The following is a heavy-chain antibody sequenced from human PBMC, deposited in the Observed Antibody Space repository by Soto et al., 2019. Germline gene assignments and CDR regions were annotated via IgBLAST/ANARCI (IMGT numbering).Heavy chain of an antibody. J-gene: IGHJ6*01. D-gene: IGHD3-10*01. V-gene: IGHV1-3*01. Sequence: QVHLVQSGAEVKKPGASVKVSCKASGYSFSTYAMNWVRQAPGQGLEWMGWIHGDNGNTKYSQKFQGRVNNTQDPSRGTFTTYMEPRQLRSEEPGVLFLARGPGEAQLTPELDMDGWGEGNKVPGPS. CDR3: ARGPGEAQLTPELDMDG. CDR1: GYSFSTYA. CDR2: IHGDNGNT.